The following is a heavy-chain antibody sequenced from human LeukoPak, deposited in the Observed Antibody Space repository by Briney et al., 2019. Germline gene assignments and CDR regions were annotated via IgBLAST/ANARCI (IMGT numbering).Heavy chain of an antibody. V-gene: IGHV3-66*01. D-gene: IGHD6-19*01. CDR3: TRDLGIAVAVGG. Sequence: HTGGSLRLSCTVSGFTVSNNYMTWVRQAPGKGLERVSVIYSGGSTYYADSVKGRFTISRDNSKNTLYLQMNSLRAEDTAVYYCTRDLGIAVAVGGWGQGTLVTVSS. CDR1: GFTVSNNY. CDR2: IYSGGST. J-gene: IGHJ4*02.